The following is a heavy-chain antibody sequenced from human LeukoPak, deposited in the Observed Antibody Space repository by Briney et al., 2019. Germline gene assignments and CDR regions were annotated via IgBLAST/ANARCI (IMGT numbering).Heavy chain of an antibody. V-gene: IGHV3-66*01. Sequence: GGSLRLSCAASGFTVSSNYMSWVRQAPGKGLEWVSVIYSGGSTYYADSVKGRFTISRDNSKNTLYLQMNSLRAEDTAVYYCARATVALRRISALDYWGRGTLVTVSS. J-gene: IGHJ4*02. CDR2: IYSGGST. D-gene: IGHD2-15*01. CDR3: ARATVALRRISALDY. CDR1: GFTVSSNY.